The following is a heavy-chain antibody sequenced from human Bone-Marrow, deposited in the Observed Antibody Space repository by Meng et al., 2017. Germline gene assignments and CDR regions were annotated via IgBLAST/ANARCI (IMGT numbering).Heavy chain of an antibody. V-gene: IGHV1-3*01. J-gene: IGHJ6*02. CDR3: APRAYYYYGMDV. Sequence: ASVKVSCKASGYTFTSYAMHWVRQAPGQRLEWMGWINAGNGNTKYSQKFQGRVTITRDTSASTAYMELSSLRSEDTAVYYCAPRAYYYYGMDVWGQGTTVTVSS. CDR2: INAGNGNT. CDR1: GYTFTSYA.